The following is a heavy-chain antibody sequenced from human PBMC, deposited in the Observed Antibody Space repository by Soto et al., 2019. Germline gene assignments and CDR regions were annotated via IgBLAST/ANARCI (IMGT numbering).Heavy chain of an antibody. CDR1: GYTFTSYA. CDR3: ARDLDDFWSGYYKSWFDP. J-gene: IGHJ5*02. Sequence: QVQLVQSGAEVKKPGASVKVSCKASGYTFTSYAMHWVRQAPGQRLEWMGWINAGNGNTKYSQKFQGRVTITRDTSASTAYMELSSLRSEDTAVYYCARDLDDFWSGYYKSWFDPWGQGTLVTVSS. V-gene: IGHV1-3*01. CDR2: INAGNGNT. D-gene: IGHD3-3*01.